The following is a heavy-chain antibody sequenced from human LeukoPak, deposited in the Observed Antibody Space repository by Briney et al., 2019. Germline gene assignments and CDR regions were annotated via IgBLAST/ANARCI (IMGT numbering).Heavy chain of an antibody. CDR1: GGSISSASYY. V-gene: IGHV4-61*02. D-gene: IGHD5-12*01. CDR2: IYTSGST. J-gene: IGHJ3*02. Sequence: PSQTLSLTCTVSGGSISSASYYWSWIRQPAGKGLEWIGRIYTSGSTNYSPSLKSRVTISVDTSKNQFSLKLSSVTAADTAVYYCAREAVANDAFDIWGQGTMVTVSS. CDR3: AREAVANDAFDI.